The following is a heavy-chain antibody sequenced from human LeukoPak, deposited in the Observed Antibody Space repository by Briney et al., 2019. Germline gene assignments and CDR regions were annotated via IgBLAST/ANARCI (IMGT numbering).Heavy chain of an antibody. D-gene: IGHD2-8*01. CDR1: GGSISSGGYY. CDR2: IYYSGST. V-gene: IGHV4-31*03. CDR3: ARHANRDYFDY. J-gene: IGHJ4*02. Sequence: SETLSLTCTVSGGSISSGGYYWSWIRQHPGKGLEWIGYIYYSGSTYYNPSLKSRVTISVDTSKNQFSLKLSSVTAADTAVYYCARHANRDYFDYWGQGTLVTVSS.